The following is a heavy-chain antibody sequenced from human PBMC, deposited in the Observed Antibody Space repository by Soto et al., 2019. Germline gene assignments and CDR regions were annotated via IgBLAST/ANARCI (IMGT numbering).Heavy chain of an antibody. CDR3: VSRGVNVGDPLTYGMDV. D-gene: IGHD3-10*01. Sequence: SLRLSCTGSGFTFGDYTMNWVRLAPGKGLEWVGFIRSRAYGWTPEYAASVKGRFSISRDDSKTVVYLQMNSLKTEDTAVYYCVSRGVNVGDPLTYGMDVWGQGTSVTVSS. V-gene: IGHV3-49*04. J-gene: IGHJ6*02. CDR2: IRSRAYGWTP. CDR1: GFTFGDYT.